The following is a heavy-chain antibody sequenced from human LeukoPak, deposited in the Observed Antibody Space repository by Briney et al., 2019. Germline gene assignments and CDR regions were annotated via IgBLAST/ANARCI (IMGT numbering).Heavy chain of an antibody. CDR1: GYTFTSYG. J-gene: IGHJ4*02. Sequence: ASVKVSCKASGYTFTSYGISWVRQAPGQGLEWMGWISAYNGNTNYAQKLQGRVTMTTDTSTSTAYMELRSLRSDDTAVYYCARDKGWGTAFWSGYFGYWGQGTLVTVSS. CDR2: ISAYNGNT. V-gene: IGHV1-18*01. CDR3: ARDKGWGTAFWSGYFGY. D-gene: IGHD3-3*01.